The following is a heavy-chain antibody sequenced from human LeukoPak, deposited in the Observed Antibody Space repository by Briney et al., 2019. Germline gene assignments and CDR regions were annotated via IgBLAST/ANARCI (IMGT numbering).Heavy chain of an antibody. CDR1: GGSISNGDHY. CDR3: AGIMLSWREFDC. D-gene: IGHD1-26*01. V-gene: IGHV4-31*03. CDR2: VYYSGST. Sequence: SETLSLTCTVSGGSISNGDHYWSWIRQHPGKGLEWIGHVYYSGSTYYNPSLKSRGIISVETSKNQFSLKLSSVTAADTAVYYCAGIMLSWREFDCWGQGTLVTVSS. J-gene: IGHJ4*02.